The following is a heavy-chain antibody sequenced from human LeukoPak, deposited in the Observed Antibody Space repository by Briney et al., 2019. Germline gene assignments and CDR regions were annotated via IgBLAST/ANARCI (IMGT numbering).Heavy chain of an antibody. D-gene: IGHD5-12*01. CDR1: GYTFTGYY. CDR2: INPNSGGT. CDR3: ARDRTPSGYENNWFDP. J-gene: IGHJ5*02. Sequence: ASVQVSCKASGYTFTGYYMHWVRQAPGQGLEWMGWINPNSGGTNYAQKFQGRVTMTRDTSISTAYMELSRLRSDVTATSYCARDRTPSGYENNWFDPWGQGTLVTVSS. V-gene: IGHV1-2*02.